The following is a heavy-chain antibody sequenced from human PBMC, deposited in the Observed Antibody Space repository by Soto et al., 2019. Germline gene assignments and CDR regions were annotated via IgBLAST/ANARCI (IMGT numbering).Heavy chain of an antibody. CDR1: GGSISSSSYY. J-gene: IGHJ6*02. V-gene: IGHV4-39*01. Sequence: SETLSLTCTVSGGSISSSSYYWGWIRQPPGKGLEWIGSIYYSGSTYYNPSLKSRVTISVDTSKNQFSLELSSVTAADTAVYYCARESFYYYYGMDVWGQGTTVTVSS. CDR2: IYYSGST. CDR3: ARESFYYYYGMDV.